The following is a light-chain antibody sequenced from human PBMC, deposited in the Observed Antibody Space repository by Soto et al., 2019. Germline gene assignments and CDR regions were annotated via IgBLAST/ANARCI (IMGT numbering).Light chain of an antibody. Sequence: QSVLTQPRSVSGSPGQSVTISCTGASSDVGGYNYVSWYQQHLGKAPKVMIYDVSKRPSGVPDRFSGSKSANTASLTISGLQAEDEADYYCCSYAGNYIYVFGTGTKVTVL. CDR2: DVS. J-gene: IGLJ1*01. CDR3: CSYAGNYIYV. CDR1: SSDVGGYNY. V-gene: IGLV2-11*01.